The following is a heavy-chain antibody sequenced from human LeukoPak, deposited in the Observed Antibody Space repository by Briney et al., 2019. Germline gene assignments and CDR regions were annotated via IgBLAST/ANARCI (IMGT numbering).Heavy chain of an antibody. V-gene: IGHV3-74*01. J-gene: IGHJ4*02. D-gene: IGHD6-13*01. CDR2: IKSDGSST. CDR3: ARGGDSSNWYPGYFDY. CDR1: GFTFSNYW. Sequence: GGSLRLSCAASGFTFSNYWTHWVRQAPGKGPVWVSRIKSDGSSTRFADSVQGRFTISRDNGKNTLYLQMNSLRAEDTVVYYCARGGDSSNWYPGYFDYWGQGALVTVSS.